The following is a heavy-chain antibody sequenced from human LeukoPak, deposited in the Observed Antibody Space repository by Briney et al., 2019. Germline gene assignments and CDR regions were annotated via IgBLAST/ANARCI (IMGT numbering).Heavy chain of an antibody. CDR1: GGSISSYY. Sequence: KTSETLYLTCTVSGGSISSYYWSWIRQPPGKGPEWIGYIYYSGSTNYNPSLKSRVTISVDTSKNQFSLKLSSVTAADTAVYYCARAVLYVDTVTFDPWGQGTLVTVSS. CDR3: ARAVLYVDTVTFDP. D-gene: IGHD5-18*01. V-gene: IGHV4-59*01. J-gene: IGHJ5*02. CDR2: IYYSGST.